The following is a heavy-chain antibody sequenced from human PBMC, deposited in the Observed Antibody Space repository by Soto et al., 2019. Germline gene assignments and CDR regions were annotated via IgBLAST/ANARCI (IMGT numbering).Heavy chain of an antibody. V-gene: IGHV3-30*03. CDR2: ISYDGSNK. CDR1: GFTFSSYG. CDR3: AIPYGMDV. J-gene: IGHJ6*02. Sequence: GGSLRLSCAASGFTFSSYGMHWVRQAPGKGLEWVAVISYDGSNKYYADSVKGRFTISRDNSKNTLYLQMNSLRAEDTAVYYCAIPYGMDVWGQGTTVTVSS.